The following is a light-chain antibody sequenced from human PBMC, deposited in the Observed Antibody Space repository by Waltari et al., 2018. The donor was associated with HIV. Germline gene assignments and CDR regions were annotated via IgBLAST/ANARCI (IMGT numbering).Light chain of an antibody. CDR1: SSNIGNNY. CDR2: EKN. Sequence: QSVLTQPPSVSAAPGQKVTISCSGSSSNIGNNYVSWYQQFPGAAPKLLIYEKNTRPSGIPDRFSGSKSGTSATLGVTGLQTGDEADYYCGTWDGSLGSGVFGGGTKLTVL. V-gene: IGLV1-51*01. J-gene: IGLJ2*01. CDR3: GTWDGSLGSGV.